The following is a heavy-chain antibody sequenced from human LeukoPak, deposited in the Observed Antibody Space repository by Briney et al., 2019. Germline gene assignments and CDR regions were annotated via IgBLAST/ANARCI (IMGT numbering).Heavy chain of an antibody. Sequence: ASVKVSCKASGGTFSSYAISWVRQAPGQGLEWMGRIIPILGIANYAQKFQGRVTITADKSTSTAYMELSSLRSEDTAVYYCARDYYGSGSYFPQPSYGMDVWGQGTTVTVSS. D-gene: IGHD3-10*01. V-gene: IGHV1-69*04. CDR2: IIPILGIA. J-gene: IGHJ6*02. CDR3: ARDYYGSGSYFPQPSYGMDV. CDR1: GGTFSSYA.